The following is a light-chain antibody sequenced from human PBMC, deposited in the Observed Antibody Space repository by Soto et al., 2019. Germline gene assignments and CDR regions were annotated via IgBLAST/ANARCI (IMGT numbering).Light chain of an antibody. CDR3: MQALQTPPA. J-gene: IGKJ1*01. CDR2: MGS. CDR1: QSLLHTNGYNY. Sequence: DIVMTQSPLYLPVTPGEPASISCISSQSLLHTNGYNYLDWYLQKPGQSPQLLICMGSDRASGVPDRFSGSGSGTDFTLKISRVEADDVGVYYCMQALQTPPAFGQGTKVELK. V-gene: IGKV2-28*01.